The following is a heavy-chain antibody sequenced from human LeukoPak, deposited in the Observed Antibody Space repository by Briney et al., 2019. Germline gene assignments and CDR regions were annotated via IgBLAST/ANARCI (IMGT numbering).Heavy chain of an antibody. CDR1: GFTFDDHG. Sequence: GGSLRLSCAASGFTFDDHGMNWVRHAPGKGREWVSGINWNGGSTFYADSVKGRFTISRDNARNALYLQMNSLTAEDTALYHCARDRSYGSFDYWGQGTMVTVSS. J-gene: IGHJ4*02. V-gene: IGHV3-20*01. CDR2: INWNGGST. CDR3: ARDRSYGSFDY. D-gene: IGHD5-18*01.